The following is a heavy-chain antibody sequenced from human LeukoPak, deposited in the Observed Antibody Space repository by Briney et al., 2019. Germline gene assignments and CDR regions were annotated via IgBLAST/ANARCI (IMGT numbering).Heavy chain of an antibody. CDR3: ARGQDDRSGTFDY. CDR2: MSPSGTT. D-gene: IGHD3-22*01. V-gene: IGHV4-61*01. CDR1: GDSVSSGNYY. Sequence: SETLSLTCTVSGDSVSSGNYYLSWIRQPPGRGLDWITYMSPSGTTKYNPSLKSRVTTSVDTSRTQFSLRLSSVTAADTAVYYCARGQDDRSGTFDYWGQGILVTVSS. J-gene: IGHJ4*02.